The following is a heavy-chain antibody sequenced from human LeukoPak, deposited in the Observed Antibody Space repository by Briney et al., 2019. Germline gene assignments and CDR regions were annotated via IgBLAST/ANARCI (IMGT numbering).Heavy chain of an antibody. Sequence: VASVKVSCKASGYTFTIYYMHWVRQAPGQGLEWMGIINPSGGSTSYAQKFQGRVTMTRDTSTSTVYMELSSLRSEDTAVYYCARTVEDFGDRSDAFDIWGQGTMVTVSS. D-gene: IGHD3-16*01. CDR3: ARTVEDFGDRSDAFDI. V-gene: IGHV1-46*01. J-gene: IGHJ3*02. CDR1: GYTFTIYY. CDR2: INPSGGST.